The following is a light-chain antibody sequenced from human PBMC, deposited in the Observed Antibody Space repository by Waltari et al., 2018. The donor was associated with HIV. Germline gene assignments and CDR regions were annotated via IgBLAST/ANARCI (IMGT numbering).Light chain of an antibody. CDR1: QGISHY. CDR2: YAS. Sequence: DIQMTQSPSSLSASIGDRVTITCRASQGISHYLAWYQQRPGKAPKLLIYYASSLQSGVPSRFGGSISGTDFTLTISSLQPEDVATYYCQQYHSAPLTFGGGTKVEIK. J-gene: IGKJ4*01. V-gene: IGKV1-27*01. CDR3: QQYHSAPLT.